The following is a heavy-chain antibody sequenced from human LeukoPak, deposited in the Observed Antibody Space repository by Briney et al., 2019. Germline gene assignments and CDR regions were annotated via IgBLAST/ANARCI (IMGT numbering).Heavy chain of an antibody. V-gene: IGHV3-7*05. D-gene: IGHD3-16*01. J-gene: IGHJ4*02. Sequence: PGGSLRLSCAASGFTFNNYWMSWVRQAPGKGLEWVANIKQDGSAKNYVDSVNGRFTISRDNTQNSLYLQMNSLTAEDTAVYYCARPYRRNYECWGQGTLVTVSS. CDR2: IKQDGSAK. CDR3: ARPYRRNYEC. CDR1: GFTFNNYW.